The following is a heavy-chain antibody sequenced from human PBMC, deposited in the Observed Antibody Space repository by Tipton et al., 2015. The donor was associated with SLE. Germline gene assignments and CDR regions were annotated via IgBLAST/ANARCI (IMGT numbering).Heavy chain of an antibody. V-gene: IGHV4-59*08. CDR1: GGSINSYF. J-gene: IGHJ4*02. CDR3: ARSTFLYRKPPNELDY. CDR2: IYYSGST. D-gene: IGHD1-1*01. Sequence: LRLSCTVSGGSINSYFWSWIRQPPGKGLEWIGYIYYSGSTNYNPSLKSRVTISLDTSKNQFSLNLSSVTAADTAVYYCARSTFLYRKPPNELDYWGQGTLVTVSS.